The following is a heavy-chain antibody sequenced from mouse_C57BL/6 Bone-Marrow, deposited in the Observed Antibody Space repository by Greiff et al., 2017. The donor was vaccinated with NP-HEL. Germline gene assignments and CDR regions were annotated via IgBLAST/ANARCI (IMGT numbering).Heavy chain of an antibody. CDR2: INPSTGGT. CDR3: ARRNYVYAMDY. V-gene: IGHV1-42*01. J-gene: IGHJ4*01. Sequence: EVKLMESGPELVKPGASVKISCKASGYSFTGYYMNWVKQSPEKSLEWIGEINPSTGGTTYNQKSKAKATLTVDKSSSTAYMQLKSLTSEDSAVYYCARRNYVYAMDYWGQGTSVTVSS. D-gene: IGHD1-1*01. CDR1: GYSFTGYY.